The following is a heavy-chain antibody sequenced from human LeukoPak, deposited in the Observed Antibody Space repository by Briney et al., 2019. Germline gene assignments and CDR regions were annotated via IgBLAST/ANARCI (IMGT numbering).Heavy chain of an antibody. J-gene: IGHJ6*03. CDR1: GGSISSSSYY. V-gene: IGHV4-39*01. D-gene: IGHD6-13*01. Sequence: KASETLSLTCTVSGGSISSSSYYWGWIRQPPGKGLEWIGSIYYSGSTYYNPSLKSRVTISVDTSKNQFSLKLSSVTAADTAVYYCAVHLSSSWYVDYYYYMDVWGKGTTVTVSS. CDR3: AVHLSSSWYVDYYYYMDV. CDR2: IYYSGST.